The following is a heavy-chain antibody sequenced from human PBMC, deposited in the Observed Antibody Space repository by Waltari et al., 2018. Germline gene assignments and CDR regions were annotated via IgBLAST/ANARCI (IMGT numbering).Heavy chain of an antibody. CDR2: IYYSGST. J-gene: IGHJ4*02. V-gene: IGHV4-59*01. CDR1: GGSLSSYY. CDR3: ARVPPRGYYGSGAFLN. Sequence: QVQLQESGPGLVKPSETLSLTCTVSGGSLSSYYWSWIRPPPGKGLEWIGYIYYSGSTNYNPSLKSRVTISVDTSKNQFSLKLSSVTAADTAVYYCARVPPRGYYGSGAFLNWGQGTLVTVSS. D-gene: IGHD3-10*01.